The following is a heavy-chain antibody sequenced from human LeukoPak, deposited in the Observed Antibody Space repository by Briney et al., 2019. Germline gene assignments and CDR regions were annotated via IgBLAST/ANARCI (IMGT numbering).Heavy chain of an antibody. V-gene: IGHV3-33*01. D-gene: IGHD2-8*01. Sequence: PGRSLRLSCAASGFTFSAYGIHWVRQAPGKGLEWVALIRPDGSDTYYADSVKGRFTISRDNSRSTLYLQMNSLGAEDTAVYYCARNVEYCSNGRCYLDSWGQGTLVTVSS. CDR1: GFTFSAYG. CDR2: IRPDGSDT. J-gene: IGHJ4*02. CDR3: ARNVEYCSNGRCYLDS.